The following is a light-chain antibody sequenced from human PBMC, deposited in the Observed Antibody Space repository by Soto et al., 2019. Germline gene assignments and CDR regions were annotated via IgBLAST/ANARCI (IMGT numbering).Light chain of an antibody. Sequence: DILMTQSPSTVSASVGDRVTITCRASLSISSWLAWYQQKPGKAPKLLIQKASSLESGVPSRFSGSGSGTEFTLAISSLQPDDFATYYCQQYSIFSLTFGGGTKVEIK. CDR2: KAS. CDR1: LSISSW. V-gene: IGKV1-5*03. CDR3: QQYSIFSLT. J-gene: IGKJ4*01.